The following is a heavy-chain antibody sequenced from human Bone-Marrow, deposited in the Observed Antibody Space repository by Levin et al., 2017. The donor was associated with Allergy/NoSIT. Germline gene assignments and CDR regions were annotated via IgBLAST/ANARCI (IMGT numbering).Heavy chain of an antibody. V-gene: IGHV3-30*18. J-gene: IGHJ6*02. D-gene: IGHD2-2*01. CDR3: AKDSAFGNAFFFYGMDV. CDR1: GFTFGDYG. Sequence: PGESLKISCAASGFTFGDYGMHWVRQAPGRGLEWVAVISYDGSNKYYLDSVKGRFTIATDNSKNTLYLEMNSLRAEDTAVYYCAKDSAFGNAFFFYGMDVWGQGTTVTVSS. CDR2: ISYDGSNK.